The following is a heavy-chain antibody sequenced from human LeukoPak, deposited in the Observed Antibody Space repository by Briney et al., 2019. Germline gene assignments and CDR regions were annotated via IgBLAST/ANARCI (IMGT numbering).Heavy chain of an antibody. CDR3: ARAGGTYYGIAFDI. V-gene: IGHV3-7*01. Sequence: GGSLRLSCAASGFTFSSYWMSWVRQAPGKGLEWVANIKQDGSEKYYVDSVKGRFTISRDNAKNSLYLQMNSLRAEDTAVYYCARAGGTYYGIAFDIWGQGTMVAVSS. CDR1: GFTFSSYW. J-gene: IGHJ3*02. D-gene: IGHD1-26*01. CDR2: IKQDGSEK.